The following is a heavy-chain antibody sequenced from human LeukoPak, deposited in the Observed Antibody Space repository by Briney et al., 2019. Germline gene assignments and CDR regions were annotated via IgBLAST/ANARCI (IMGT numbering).Heavy chain of an antibody. CDR3: ASCPRQAVAGTVSYWYFDL. D-gene: IGHD6-19*01. CDR2: IYTSGST. V-gene: IGHV4-4*07. J-gene: IGHJ2*01. Sequence: SETLSLTXTVSGDSISNYYWTWIRQPAGKGLEWIGRIYTSGSTNYNPSLKSRVTMSVDTSKNQFSLKLTSVTAADTAVYYCASCPRQAVAGTVSYWYFDLWGRGTLVTVSS. CDR1: GDSISNYY.